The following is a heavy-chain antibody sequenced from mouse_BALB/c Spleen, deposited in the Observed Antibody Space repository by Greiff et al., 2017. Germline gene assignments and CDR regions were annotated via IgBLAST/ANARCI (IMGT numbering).Heavy chain of an antibody. CDR1: GFPFSSFG. Sequence: EVMLVESGGGLVQPGGSRKLSCAASGFPFSSFGMHWVRQAPEKGLEWVAYISSGSSTIYYADTVKGRFTISRDNPKNTLFLQMTSLRSEDTAMYYCARSGYYADYYAMDYWGQGTSVTVSS. CDR3: ARSGYYADYYAMDY. CDR2: ISSGSSTI. J-gene: IGHJ4*01. D-gene: IGHD1-1*01. V-gene: IGHV5-17*02.